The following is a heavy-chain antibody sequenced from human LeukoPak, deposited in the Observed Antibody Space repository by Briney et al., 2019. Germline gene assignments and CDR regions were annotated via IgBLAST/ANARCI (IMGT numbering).Heavy chain of an antibody. CDR3: ARDYNDYVGAFDI. D-gene: IGHD4-11*01. J-gene: IGHJ3*02. V-gene: IGHV5-51*01. CDR2: IYPGDSDT. Sequence: GESLKISCKGSGYSFTTYWIGWVRQMPGKGLEWMGIIYPGDSDTRYSPSFQGQVTMSADKSISTAYLQWSSLKASDTAIHYCARDYNDYVGAFDIWGQGTMVTVSS. CDR1: GYSFTTYW.